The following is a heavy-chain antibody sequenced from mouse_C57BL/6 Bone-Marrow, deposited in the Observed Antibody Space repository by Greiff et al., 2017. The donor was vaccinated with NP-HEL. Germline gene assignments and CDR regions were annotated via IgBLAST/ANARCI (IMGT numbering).Heavy chain of an antibody. CDR3: ARYSNAMDY. V-gene: IGHV2-6*03. J-gene: IGHJ4*01. D-gene: IGHD2-5*01. CDR1: GFSLTSYG. Sequence: VKLQESGPGLVAPSPSLSISCTASGFSLTSYGVHWVRQPPGKGLEWLVVIWSDGSTTYNSALNSRLGISKDNSKSQVFLKMNSLQTDDAARYYCARYSNAMDYWGQGTSVTVSS. CDR2: IWSDGST.